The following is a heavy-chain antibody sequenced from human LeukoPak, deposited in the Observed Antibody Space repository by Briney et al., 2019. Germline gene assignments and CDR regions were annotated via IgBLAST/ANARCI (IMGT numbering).Heavy chain of an antibody. V-gene: IGHV1-2*02. CDR1: GYTFTGYY. Sequence: AAVKVSCMASGYTFTGYYMHWVRQAPGHGREWMGWINPNRGGTKYAQKFQGRVTMTRDTSISTAYMELSRLRSDDTAVYYCAREAILSIAAAANPYFDYWGQGTLVTVSS. J-gene: IGHJ4*02. CDR2: INPNRGGT. CDR3: AREAILSIAAAANPYFDY. D-gene: IGHD6-13*01.